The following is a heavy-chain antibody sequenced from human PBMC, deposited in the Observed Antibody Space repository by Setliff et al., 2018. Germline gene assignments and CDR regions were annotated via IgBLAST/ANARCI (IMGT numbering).Heavy chain of an antibody. J-gene: IGHJ6*03. Sequence: PGGSLRLSCAASGFIFSDSAVHWVRQAPGKGLEWIGRIRSKANNYATAYAASVKGRFTISRDDSKNTAYLQMNSLKTEDTAVYYCTRLRITAPLHDYMDVWGKGTTVTVSS. D-gene: IGHD1-20*01. CDR3: TRLRITAPLHDYMDV. CDR1: GFIFSDSA. V-gene: IGHV3-73*01. CDR2: IRSKANNYAT.